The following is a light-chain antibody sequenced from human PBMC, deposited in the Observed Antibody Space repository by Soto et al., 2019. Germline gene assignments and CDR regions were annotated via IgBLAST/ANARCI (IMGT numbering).Light chain of an antibody. CDR2: EVS. CDR1: SSDVGGYNY. J-gene: IGLJ1*01. CDR3: LSHTTRRIYV. V-gene: IGLV2-14*01. Sequence: QSVLTQPASVSGSPGQSITISCTGTSSDVGGYNYVSWYQQHPGKAPKLMIYEVSNRPSGVSFRFSGSKSANTASLTISGLQTEDEADYYCLSHTTRRIYVFGPGTKLTVL.